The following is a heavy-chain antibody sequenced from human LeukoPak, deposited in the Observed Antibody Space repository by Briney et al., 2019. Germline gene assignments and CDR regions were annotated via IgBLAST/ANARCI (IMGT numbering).Heavy chain of an antibody. V-gene: IGHV4-59*02. D-gene: IGHD2-15*01. Sequence: SETLSLTXAXSGGSVSSSTWSWIRQPPGKGLEWIGYIWRSGSTNYNPSLKSRVTISSDTSNSQISLELTSVTAADTAVYYCARGSSGGRTFDYWGQGTLVTVSS. CDR1: GGSVSSST. CDR3: ARGSSGGRTFDY. CDR2: IWRSGST. J-gene: IGHJ4*02.